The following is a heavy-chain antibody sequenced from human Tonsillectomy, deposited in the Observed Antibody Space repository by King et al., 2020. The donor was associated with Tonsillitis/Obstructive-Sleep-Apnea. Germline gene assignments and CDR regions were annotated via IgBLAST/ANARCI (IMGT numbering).Heavy chain of an antibody. J-gene: IGHJ4*02. CDR1: GFTFSNYE. D-gene: IGHD1-26*01. V-gene: IGHV3-48*03. CDR2: ISSSGSTI. Sequence: VQLVESGGGLVQPGGSLRLSCAASGFTFSNYEMNWVRQAPGKGLEWVSYISSSGSTIYYADSVKGRFTISRDNARSPVYLQMNSLRADDTAVYYCARDVSGVGATPDYWGQGTLVTVSS. CDR3: ARDVSGVGATPDY.